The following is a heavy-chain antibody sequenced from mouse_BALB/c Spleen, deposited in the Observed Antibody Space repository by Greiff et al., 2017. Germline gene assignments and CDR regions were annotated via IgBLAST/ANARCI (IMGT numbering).Heavy chain of an antibody. CDR3: ARSTGRVFDD. J-gene: IGHJ2*01. CDR1: GFTFSDYG. Sequence: EVKLVESGGGLVQPGGSRKLSCAASGFTFSDYGMAWVRQAPGKGPEWVAFISNLAYSIYYADTVTGRFTISRENAKNTLYLEMSSLRSEDTAMYYCARSTGRVFDDWGQGTTLTVSA. D-gene: IGHD4-1*02. V-gene: IGHV5-15*02. CDR2: ISNLAYSI.